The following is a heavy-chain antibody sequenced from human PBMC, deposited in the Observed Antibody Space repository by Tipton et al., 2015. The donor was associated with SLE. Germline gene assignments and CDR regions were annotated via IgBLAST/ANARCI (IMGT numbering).Heavy chain of an antibody. J-gene: IGHJ4*02. CDR2: ISSSASTI. Sequence: SLRLSCAASGFTFSSYQMNWVRQAPGKGLEWVSYISSSASTIYYADSVKGRFTISRDNAKNSLYLQMNSLRVEDTAVYYCARVASSSSDYWGQGTLVTVSS. CDR3: ARVASSSSDY. CDR1: GFTFSSYQ. V-gene: IGHV3-48*03. D-gene: IGHD6-13*01.